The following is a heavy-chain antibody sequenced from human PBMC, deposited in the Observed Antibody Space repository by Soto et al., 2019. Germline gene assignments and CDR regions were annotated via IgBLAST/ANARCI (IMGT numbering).Heavy chain of an antibody. D-gene: IGHD1-1*01. J-gene: IGHJ4*02. CDR2: ISAHNGNT. CDR1: GYAFTTYG. V-gene: IGHV1-18*03. CDR3: ARGRYGDY. Sequence: QVHLVQSGAEVKKPGASVKVSCQASGYAFTTYGITWVRQAPGQGLEWMGWISAHNGNTNYAQKLQGRVTVTRDTSTSTAYMELRSLRSDDMAVYYCARGRYGDYWGRGALVTVSS.